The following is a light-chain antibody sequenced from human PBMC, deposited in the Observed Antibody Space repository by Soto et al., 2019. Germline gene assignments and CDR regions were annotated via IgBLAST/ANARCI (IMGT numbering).Light chain of an antibody. V-gene: IGLV2-14*01. CDR3: SSYTTSSTYV. Sequence: QSALTQPASVSGSPGQSITISCTGTSSDVGGYNYVSWHQQHPGKVPKLMIYYVSYRPSGVSNRFSGSKSGNTASLTISGLQAEDEADYYCSSYTTSSTYVFGTGTKVTVL. CDR1: SSDVGGYNY. J-gene: IGLJ1*01. CDR2: YVS.